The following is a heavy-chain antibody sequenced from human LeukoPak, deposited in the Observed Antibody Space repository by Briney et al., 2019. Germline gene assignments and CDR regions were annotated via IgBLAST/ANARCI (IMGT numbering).Heavy chain of an antibody. CDR2: ISYDGGDK. V-gene: IGHV3-30*18. Sequence: GGSLRLSCAASGFTFSSYAMYWVRQAPGKGLEWVALISYDGGDKYYAESMKGRITIPRDNAENTLYLQMNNLRPDDTAFYFCVKEGVEYSYSYGDYWGQGTLVTVSS. CDR1: GFTFSSYA. CDR3: VKEGVEYSYSYGDY. J-gene: IGHJ4*02. D-gene: IGHD3-16*01.